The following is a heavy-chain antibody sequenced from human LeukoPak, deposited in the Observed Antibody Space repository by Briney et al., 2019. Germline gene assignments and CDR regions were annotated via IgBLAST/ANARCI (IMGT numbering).Heavy chain of an antibody. Sequence: GESLKISCKGSGYSFASYWIGWVRQMPGKGLEWMGIIYPGDSDTRYSPSFQGQVTISADKSISTAYLQWNSLKASDTAVYYCARLGDTAMVDYFDYWGQGTLVTVSS. V-gene: IGHV5-51*01. CDR3: ARLGDTAMVDYFDY. D-gene: IGHD5-18*01. CDR1: GYSFASYW. J-gene: IGHJ4*02. CDR2: IYPGDSDT.